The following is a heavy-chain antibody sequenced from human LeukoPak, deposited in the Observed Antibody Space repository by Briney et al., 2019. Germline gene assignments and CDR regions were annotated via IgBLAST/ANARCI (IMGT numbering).Heavy chain of an antibody. J-gene: IGHJ3*02. CDR1: RGSTTSSTYY. D-gene: IGHD6-13*01. CDR2: IYYSGST. Sequence: PSETLSLTCTVSRGSTTSSTYYSGSIRQPPGKGLEWIGSIYYSGSTYYNASLKSRVTISADTSKNQFSLKLSSVTAADTAVYYCARPLSGSSSWHGDAFDIWGQGTMVTVSS. V-gene: IGHV4-39*01. CDR3: ARPLSGSSSWHGDAFDI.